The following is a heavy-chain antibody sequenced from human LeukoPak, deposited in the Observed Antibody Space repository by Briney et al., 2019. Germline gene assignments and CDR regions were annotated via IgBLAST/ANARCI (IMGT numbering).Heavy chain of an antibody. CDR2: NYYSGST. V-gene: IGHV4-59*01. J-gene: IGHJ6*03. D-gene: IGHD6-13*01. Sequence: PSETLSLTCTVSGGSISSYYWSWIRQPPGKGLEWIGYNYYSGSTNYNPSLKSRVTISVDTSKNQFSLKLSSVTAADTAVYYCARSEGIAAAGEFYYYMDVWGKGTTVTVSS. CDR3: ARSEGIAAAGEFYYYMDV. CDR1: GGSISSYY.